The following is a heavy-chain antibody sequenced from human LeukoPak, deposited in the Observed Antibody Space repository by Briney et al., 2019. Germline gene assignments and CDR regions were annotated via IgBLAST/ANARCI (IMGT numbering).Heavy chain of an antibody. D-gene: IGHD2/OR15-2a*01. Sequence: PSETLSLTCTVSGGSISSSSYYWGWIRQPPGKGLEWIGSIYYSGSTYYNPSLKSRVTISVDTSKNQFSLKLSSVTAADTAVYYCARQPTTFPIDYWGQGTLVTVSS. CDR2: IYYSGST. CDR1: GGSISSSSYY. J-gene: IGHJ4*02. CDR3: ARQPTTFPIDY. V-gene: IGHV4-39*01.